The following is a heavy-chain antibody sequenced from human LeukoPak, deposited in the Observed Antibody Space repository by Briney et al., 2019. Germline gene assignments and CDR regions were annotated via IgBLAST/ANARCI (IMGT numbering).Heavy chain of an antibody. CDR3: ARADPVLRFLEWSPTGYDY. D-gene: IGHD3-3*01. CDR1: GGSFSGYY. J-gene: IGHJ4*02. Sequence: PSETLSLTCAVYGGSFSGYYWSWIRQPPGKGLEWIGEINHSGSTNYNPSLKSRVTISVDTSKNQFSLKLSSVTAADTAVHYCARADPVLRFLEWSPTGYDYWGQGTLVTVSS. CDR2: INHSGST. V-gene: IGHV4-34*01.